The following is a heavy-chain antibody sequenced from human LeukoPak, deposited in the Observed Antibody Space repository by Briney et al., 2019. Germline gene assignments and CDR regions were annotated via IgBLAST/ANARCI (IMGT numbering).Heavy chain of an antibody. V-gene: IGHV4-4*02. D-gene: IGHD1-14*01. CDR3: ARTGPYEYYFDY. CDR1: GGSISSSNW. CDR2: IYHSGST. J-gene: IGHJ4*02. Sequence: SETLSLTCAVSGGSISSSNWWSWVRQPPGKGLEWVGEIYHSGSTNYNPSLKSRVTISVDKSKNQFSLRLSSVTAADTAVYYCARTGPYEYYFDYWGQGTLVTVSS.